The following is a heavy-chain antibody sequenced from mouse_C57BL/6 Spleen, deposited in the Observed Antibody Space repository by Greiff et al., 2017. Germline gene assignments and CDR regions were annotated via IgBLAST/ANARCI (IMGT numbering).Heavy chain of an antibody. D-gene: IGHD1-1*01. CDR1: GYAFSSYW. CDR2: IYPGDGDT. J-gene: IGHJ4*01. Sequence: QVQLKESGAELVKPGASVKISCKASGYAFSSYWMNWVKQRPGKGLEWIGQIYPGDGDTNYNGKFKGKATLTADKSSSTAYMQLSSLTSEDSAVYFCAVYGSSYHYYAMDYWGQGTSVTVSS. CDR3: AVYGSSYHYYAMDY. V-gene: IGHV1-80*01.